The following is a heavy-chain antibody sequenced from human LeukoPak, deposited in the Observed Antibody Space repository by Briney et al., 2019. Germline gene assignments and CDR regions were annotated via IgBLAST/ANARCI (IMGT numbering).Heavy chain of an antibody. CDR2: IRQDGSEK. CDR1: GFTFSSYW. V-gene: IGHV3-7*01. CDR3: ARDFVGYCSSTSCSDAFDI. Sequence: PGGSLRLSCAASGFTFSSYWMSWVRQAPGKGLEWVANIRQDGSEKYYVDSVKGRFTISRDNAKSSLYLQMNSLRAEDTAVYYCARDFVGYCSSTSCSDAFDIWGQGTMVTVSS. J-gene: IGHJ3*02. D-gene: IGHD2-2*01.